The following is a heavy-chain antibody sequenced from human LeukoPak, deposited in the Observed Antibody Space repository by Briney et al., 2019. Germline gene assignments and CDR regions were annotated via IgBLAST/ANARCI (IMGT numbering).Heavy chain of an antibody. D-gene: IGHD6-19*01. J-gene: IGHJ4*02. CDR1: GFTFDDYA. V-gene: IGHV3-9*01. Sequence: PGGSLRLSCAASGFTFDDYAMHWVRQAPGKGLEWVSGISWNSGSIGYADSVKGRFTISRDNAKNSLYLQMNSLRAEDTALYYCAKDHTASLAVAGTGLAYWGQGTLVTVSS. CDR2: ISWNSGSI. CDR3: AKDHTASLAVAGTGLAY.